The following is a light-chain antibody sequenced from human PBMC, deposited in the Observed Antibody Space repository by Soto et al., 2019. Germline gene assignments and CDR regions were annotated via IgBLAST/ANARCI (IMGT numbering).Light chain of an antibody. Sequence: EIVLTQSPGTLSLSPGERATLSCRASQSLSSSYLAWYQQKPGQAPRLLIYGVSSRATGIPDRFSGSGSGTDFTPTMTRMEPDIFVVNYCQGYGSPPGITVGRGTPLEIK. CDR2: GVS. CDR3: QGYGSPPGIT. V-gene: IGKV3-20*01. J-gene: IGKJ5*01. CDR1: QSLSSSY.